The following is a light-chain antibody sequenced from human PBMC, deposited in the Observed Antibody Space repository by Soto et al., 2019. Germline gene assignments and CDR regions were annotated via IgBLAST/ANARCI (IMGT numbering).Light chain of an antibody. V-gene: IGKV3-11*01. J-gene: IGKJ4*01. Sequence: EIVLTQSSATLSLSPGERATLSCRASQSASSYLAWYQQKPGQAPRLLIYDASNRATGIPARFSGSGSGTDFTLTISSLEPEDFAVYYCQQRSNWRLTFGGGTKVEIK. CDR2: DAS. CDR3: QQRSNWRLT. CDR1: QSASSY.